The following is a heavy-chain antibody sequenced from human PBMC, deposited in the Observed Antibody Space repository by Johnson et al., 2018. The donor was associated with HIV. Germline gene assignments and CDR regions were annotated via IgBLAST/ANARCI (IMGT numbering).Heavy chain of an antibody. V-gene: IGHV3-30*03. D-gene: IGHD5-18*01. CDR3: ARVTHIQLWANDAFDI. Sequence: QMLLVESGGGVVQPGRSLRLSCVASGFTFFSYGMHWVRQAPGKGLEWVAVISYDGSNKYYVESVKGRFTISRDNSKNTLFLQMNSLRPEATSVYYCARVTHIQLWANDAFDIWGQGTMVTVSS. CDR2: ISYDGSNK. CDR1: GFTFFSYG. J-gene: IGHJ3*02.